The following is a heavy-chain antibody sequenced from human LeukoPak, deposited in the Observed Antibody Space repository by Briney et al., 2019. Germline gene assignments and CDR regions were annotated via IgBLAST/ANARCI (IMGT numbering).Heavy chain of an antibody. Sequence: SETLSLTCTVSGGSISSYYWSWIRQPPGKGLEWIGYIYYSGSTNYNPSLKSRVTISVVTSKNQFSLKLSSVTAADTAVYYCARAGRSIAAAAWYFDYWGQGTLVTVSS. J-gene: IGHJ4*02. CDR2: IYYSGST. CDR3: ARAGRSIAAAAWYFDY. CDR1: GGSISSYY. V-gene: IGHV4-59*01. D-gene: IGHD6-13*01.